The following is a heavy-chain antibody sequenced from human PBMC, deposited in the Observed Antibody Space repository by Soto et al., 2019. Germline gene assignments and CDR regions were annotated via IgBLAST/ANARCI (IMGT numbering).Heavy chain of an antibody. CDR2: ISSSSSTI. D-gene: IGHD3-22*01. CDR1: GFTFSSYS. Sequence: LRLSCAASGFTFSSYSMNWVRQAPGKGLEWVSYISSSSSTIYYADSVKGRFTISRDNAKNSLYLQMNSLRDEDTAVYYCAREYYYDSSGYTPFDSWGQGTLVTVSS. CDR3: AREYYYDSSGYTPFDS. J-gene: IGHJ4*02. V-gene: IGHV3-48*02.